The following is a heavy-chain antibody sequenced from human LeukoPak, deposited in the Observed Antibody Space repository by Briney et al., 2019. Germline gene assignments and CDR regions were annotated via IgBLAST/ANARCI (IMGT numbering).Heavy chain of an antibody. CDR1: GGSFSGYY. J-gene: IGHJ3*02. CDR2: INHSGST. CDR3: ARTYCGGDCYSFRAFDI. D-gene: IGHD2-21*02. Sequence: PSETLSLTCAVYGGSFSGYYWSWIRQPPGKGLEWIGEINHSGSTNYNPSLKSRVTISVDTSKNQFSLKLSSVTAADTAVYYCARTYCGGDCYSFRAFDIWGQGTMVTVSS. V-gene: IGHV4-34*01.